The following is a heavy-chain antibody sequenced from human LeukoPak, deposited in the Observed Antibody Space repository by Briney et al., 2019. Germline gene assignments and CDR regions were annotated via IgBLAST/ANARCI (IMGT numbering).Heavy chain of an antibody. CDR1: GFTFSSYA. Sequence: GGSLRLSCTASGFTFSSYAMSWVRQAPGKGLEWVSTTSSSGGSTYYADSVKGRFTISRDNSKNTQYLQMNSLRAEDTAVYYCAKNMYSDILTTYAFDIWGQGTMVTVSS. J-gene: IGHJ3*02. CDR3: AKNMYSDILTTYAFDI. V-gene: IGHV3-23*01. D-gene: IGHD3-9*01. CDR2: TSSSGGST.